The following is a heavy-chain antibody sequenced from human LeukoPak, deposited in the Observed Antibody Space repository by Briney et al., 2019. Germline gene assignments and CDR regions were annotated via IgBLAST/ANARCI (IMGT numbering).Heavy chain of an antibody. Sequence: SVKVSCKASGGTFRPYAISWVRQAPGQGLEWMGGIIPLFSSTKYAQKFQGGLIFTADESMTTVYMELSSLTSEDTAVYYCARDEDSRSYYQGYWCSDLWGRGTLVTVSS. CDR1: GGTFRPYA. D-gene: IGHD1-26*01. V-gene: IGHV1-69*13. CDR3: ARDEDSRSYYQGYWCSDL. CDR2: IIPLFSST. J-gene: IGHJ2*01.